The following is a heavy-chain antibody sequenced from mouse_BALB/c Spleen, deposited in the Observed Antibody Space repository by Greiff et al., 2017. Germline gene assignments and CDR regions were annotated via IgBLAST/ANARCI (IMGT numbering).Heavy chain of an antibody. D-gene: IGHD2-10*02. CDR2: ISYSGST. CDR3: ARSEYGNTWFAY. V-gene: IGHV3-2*02. Sequence: DVQLQESGPGLVKPSQSLSLTCTVTGYSITSDYAWNWIRQFPGNKLEWMGYISYSGSTSYNPSLKSRISITRDTSKNQFFLQLNSVTTEDTATYYCARSEYGNTWFAYWGQGTLVTVSA. CDR1: GYSITSDYA. J-gene: IGHJ3*01.